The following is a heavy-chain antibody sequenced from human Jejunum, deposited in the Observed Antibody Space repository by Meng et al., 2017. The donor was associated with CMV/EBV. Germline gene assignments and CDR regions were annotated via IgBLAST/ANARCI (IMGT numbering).Heavy chain of an antibody. CDR3: VRDSSFNVH. J-gene: IGHJ4*02. CDR1: GVTFSSYS. CDR2: ISSGSSFI. V-gene: IGHV3-21*02. D-gene: IGHD3-16*02. Sequence: VQLGGSGGGLVKPRGSLQLSCAASGVTFSSYSMNWVRQAPGKGLEWVSYISSGSSFIYYADSVKGRFTISRDDAKNSLSLQMNNLGADDTAVYYCVRDSSFNVHWGQGTLVTVSS.